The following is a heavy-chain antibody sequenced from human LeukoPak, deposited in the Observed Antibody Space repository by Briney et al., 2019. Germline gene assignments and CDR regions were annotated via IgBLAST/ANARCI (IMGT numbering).Heavy chain of an antibody. Sequence: SETLSLTCAVSGYAISSGYYWGWIRQPPGKGLEWIGSFYYGGNTYYNPSLKSRVTISVDTSKNQFPLKLSSVTAADTAVYYCARHEASYDFWAYWGQGALVTVSS. CDR1: GYAISSGYY. V-gene: IGHV4-38-2*01. CDR2: FYYGGNT. CDR3: ARHEASYDFWAY. J-gene: IGHJ4*02. D-gene: IGHD3-3*01.